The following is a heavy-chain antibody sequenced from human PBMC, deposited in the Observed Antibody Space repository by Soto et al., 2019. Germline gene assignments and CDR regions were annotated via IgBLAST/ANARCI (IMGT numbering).Heavy chain of an antibody. D-gene: IGHD3-3*01. J-gene: IGHJ6*02. Sequence: GGSLRLSCAASGFTLDDYAMHWVRQAPGKGLEWVSLISWDGGSTYYADPVKGRFTISRDNSKNSLYLQMNSLRAEDTALYYCAKDALSRDYDFWSGYYEAAGMDVWGQGTTVTVSS. CDR3: AKDALSRDYDFWSGYYEAAGMDV. CDR2: ISWDGGST. V-gene: IGHV3-43D*04. CDR1: GFTLDDYA.